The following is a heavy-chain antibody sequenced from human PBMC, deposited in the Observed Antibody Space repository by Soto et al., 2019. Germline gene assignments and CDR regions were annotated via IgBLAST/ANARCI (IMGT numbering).Heavy chain of an antibody. CDR1: RYTFTCNA. CDR2: INAGNGNT. J-gene: IGHJ5*02. Sequence: GASAEVSSEASRYTFTCNALQLVRQAPGQRLEWMGWINAGNGNTKYSQKFQGRVTITRDTSASTAYMELSSLRSEDTAVYYCARKVGIAARPDWFDPWGQGTLVTVSS. V-gene: IGHV1-3*01. CDR3: ARKVGIAARPDWFDP. D-gene: IGHD6-6*01.